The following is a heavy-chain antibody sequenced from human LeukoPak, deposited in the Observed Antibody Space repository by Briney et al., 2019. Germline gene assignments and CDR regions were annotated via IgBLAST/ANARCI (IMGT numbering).Heavy chain of an antibody. Sequence: PGGSLRLSCAASGFTFSSYEMNWVRQAPGKGLEWVSYISSSGSTIYYADSVKGRFTISRDNAKNSLYLQMNSLRAEDTALYYCARDLATVKTGPDYWGQGTLVSVSS. V-gene: IGHV3-48*03. CDR1: GFTFSSYE. D-gene: IGHD4-11*01. CDR2: ISSSGSTI. J-gene: IGHJ4*02. CDR3: ARDLATVKTGPDY.